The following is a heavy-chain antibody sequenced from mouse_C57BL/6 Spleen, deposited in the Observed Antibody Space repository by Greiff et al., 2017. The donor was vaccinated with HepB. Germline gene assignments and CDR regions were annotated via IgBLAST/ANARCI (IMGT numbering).Heavy chain of an antibody. CDR3: AREGNWENYFNY. D-gene: IGHD4-1*01. CDR1: GFTFSSYA. J-gene: IGHJ2*01. CDR2: ISDGGSYT. V-gene: IGHV5-4*01. Sequence: DVKLVESGGGLVKPGGSLKLSCAASGFTFSSYAMSWVRQTPEKRLEWVATISDGGSYTYYPDNVKGRFTISRDNAKNNLYLQMSHLKSEDTALYYCAREGNWENYFNYWGHGTTLTVSS.